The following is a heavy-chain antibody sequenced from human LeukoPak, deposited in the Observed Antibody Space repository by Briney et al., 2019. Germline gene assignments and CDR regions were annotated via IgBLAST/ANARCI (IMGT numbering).Heavy chain of an antibody. V-gene: IGHV3-15*01. D-gene: IGHD2-2*01. Sequence: GGSLGLSCAASGFTFSNAWMSWVRQAPGKGLEWVGSIKSKTDGGTTDYAAPVKGRFTISRDDSKNTLYLQMNSLKTEDTAVYYCTTVSGVPAAIGGWGQGTLVTVSS. CDR2: IKSKTDGGTT. J-gene: IGHJ4*02. CDR1: GFTFSNAW. CDR3: TTVSGVPAAIGG.